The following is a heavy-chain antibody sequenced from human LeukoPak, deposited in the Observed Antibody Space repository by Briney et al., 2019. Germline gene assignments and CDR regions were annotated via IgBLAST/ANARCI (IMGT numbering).Heavy chain of an antibody. CDR2: ITGSGGST. D-gene: IGHD6-13*01. J-gene: IGHJ4*02. Sequence: PGGSLRLSCAASGFTFSSYAMSWVRQTPGMGLEWVSSITGSGGSTYYADSVKGRFTISRDNSKNTLYLQMNSLRAEDTAVYYCAKPFIAAAGVFDYWGQGTLVTVSS. V-gene: IGHV3-23*01. CDR1: GFTFSSYA. CDR3: AKPFIAAAGVFDY.